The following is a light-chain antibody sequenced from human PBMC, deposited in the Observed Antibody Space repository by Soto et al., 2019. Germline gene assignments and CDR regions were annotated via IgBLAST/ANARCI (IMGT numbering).Light chain of an antibody. Sequence: DIQRTQSPSSVSASVGDRVTITCRASQGIGSWVAWYQQKLGKAPKLLTYAASSLQSGVPSRFSGSGSGTDFTLTISSLQPEDFATYYCPQANSFPITCGEGTRLEIK. CDR1: QGIGSW. CDR3: PQANSFPIT. V-gene: IGKV1-12*01. J-gene: IGKJ5*01. CDR2: AAS.